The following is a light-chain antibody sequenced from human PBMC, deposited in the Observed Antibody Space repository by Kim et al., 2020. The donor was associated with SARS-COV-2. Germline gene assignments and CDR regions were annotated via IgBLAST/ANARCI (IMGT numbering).Light chain of an antibody. V-gene: IGLV3-19*01. J-gene: IGLJ3*02. CDR1: SLRSYY. CDR2: GKN. Sequence: SSELTQDPAVSVALGQTVRITCQGDSLRSYYASWYQQKPGQAPVLVIYGKNNRPSGIPDRFSGSSSGNTASLTITGAQAEDEADYYCNSRDSSGNHYLWVFGGGTKVTVL. CDR3: NSRDSSGNHYLWV.